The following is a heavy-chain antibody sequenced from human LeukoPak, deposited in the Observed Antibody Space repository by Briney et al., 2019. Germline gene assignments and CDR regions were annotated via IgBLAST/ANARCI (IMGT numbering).Heavy chain of an antibody. J-gene: IGHJ5*02. CDR2: IYTSGST. CDR3: ARGYYYGSGSTYNWFDP. V-gene: IGHV4-61*09. Sequence: SETLSLTCTVSGGSISSGSYYWSWIRQPAGKGLEWIGHIYTSGSTNYNPSLKSRVTISVDTSKNQFSLKLSSVTAADTAVYYCARGYYYGSGSTYNWFDPWGQGTLVTVSS. D-gene: IGHD3-10*01. CDR1: GGSISSGSYY.